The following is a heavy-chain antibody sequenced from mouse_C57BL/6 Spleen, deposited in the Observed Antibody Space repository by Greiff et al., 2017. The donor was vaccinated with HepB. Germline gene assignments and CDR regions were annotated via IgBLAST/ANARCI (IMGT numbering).Heavy chain of an antibody. CDR2: IYPGDGDT. D-gene: IGHD1-1*01. V-gene: IGHV1-80*01. J-gene: IGHJ2*01. CDR1: GYAFSSYW. Sequence: VQLQQSGAELVKPGASVKISCKASGYAFSSYWMNWVKQRPGKGLEWIGQIYPGDGDTNYNGKFKGKATLTADKSSSTAYMQLSSLTSEESAVYFCARNLLLRLEYFDYWGQGTTLTVSS. CDR3: ARNLLLRLEYFDY.